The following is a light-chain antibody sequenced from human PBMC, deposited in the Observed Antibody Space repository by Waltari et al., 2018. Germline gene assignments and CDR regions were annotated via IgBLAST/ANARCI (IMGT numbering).Light chain of an antibody. CDR2: DTT. CDR3: GTWDSSLSIVI. Sequence: QSVLTQPPSVSAAPGQKVTVSCSGSHPNIGERGVAWYQQVPGTAPKLVIYDTTKRPSGIPARFSGSRSGTSATLDITGLQTGDEADYYCGTWDSSLSIVIFGGATKVTVL. V-gene: IGLV1-51*01. CDR1: HPNIGERG. J-gene: IGLJ2*01.